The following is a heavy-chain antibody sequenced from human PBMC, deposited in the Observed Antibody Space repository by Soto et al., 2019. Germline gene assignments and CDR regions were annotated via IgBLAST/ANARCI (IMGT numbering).Heavy chain of an antibody. D-gene: IGHD3-3*01. V-gene: IGHV4-39*01. CDR1: GGSISSSSYY. CDR2: IYYSGST. J-gene: IGHJ5*02. CDR3: ARQSPRSIFGVVIIPDWFDP. Sequence: SETLSLTXTVSGGSISSSSYYWGWIRQPPGKGLEWIGSIYYSGSTYYNPSLKSRVTISVDTSKNQFSLKLSSVTAADTAVYYCARQSPRSIFGVVIIPDWFDPWGQGTLVTVSS.